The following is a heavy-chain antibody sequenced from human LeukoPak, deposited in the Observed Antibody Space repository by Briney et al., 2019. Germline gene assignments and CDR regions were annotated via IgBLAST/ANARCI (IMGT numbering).Heavy chain of an antibody. CDR2: ISSNGATT. D-gene: IGHD2-15*01. Sequence: GSLRLSCSASGFTFNRFYLHWVRQAPGKGLEFVSHISSNGATTYYVDSVNGRFTISRDSAKNTLYLQMNSLRAEDTAVYFCVRDGQGSTPLDYWGQGTLVTVSS. J-gene: IGHJ4*02. V-gene: IGHV3-64D*06. CDR1: GFTFNRFY. CDR3: VRDGQGSTPLDY.